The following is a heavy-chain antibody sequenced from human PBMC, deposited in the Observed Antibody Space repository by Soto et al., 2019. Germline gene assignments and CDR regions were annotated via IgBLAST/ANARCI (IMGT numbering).Heavy chain of an antibody. CDR1: GFTFSSYG. CDR3: ARDLTFGGVIALLDY. CDR2: IWYDGSNK. Sequence: GGPLRLSCAASGFTFSSYGMHWVRQAPGKGLEWVAVIWYDGSNKYYADSVKGRFTISRDNSKNTLYLQMNSLRAEDTAVYYCARDLTFGGVIALLDYWGQGTLVTVSS. J-gene: IGHJ4*02. V-gene: IGHV3-33*01. D-gene: IGHD3-16*02.